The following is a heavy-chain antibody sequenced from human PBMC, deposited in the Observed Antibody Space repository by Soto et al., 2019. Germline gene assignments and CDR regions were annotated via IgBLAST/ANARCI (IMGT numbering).Heavy chain of an antibody. CDR2: ISGSGGST. V-gene: IGHV3-23*01. CDR3: AKEVDMITFGGVIVPNFDY. J-gene: IGHJ4*02. Sequence: GGSLRLSCAASGFTFSSYAMSWVRQAPGKGLEWVSGISGSGGSTYHADSVKGRFTISRDNSKNTLYLQMNSLRAEDTAVYYCAKEVDMITFGGVIVPNFDYWGQGTLVTVSS. D-gene: IGHD3-16*02. CDR1: GFTFSSYA.